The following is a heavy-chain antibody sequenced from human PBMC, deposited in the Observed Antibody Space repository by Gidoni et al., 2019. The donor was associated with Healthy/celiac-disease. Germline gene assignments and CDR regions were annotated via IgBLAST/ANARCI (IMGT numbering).Heavy chain of an antibody. V-gene: IGHV5-51*01. J-gene: IGHJ6*02. CDR3: ASHLTEGRYSYYYYGMDV. CDR1: GYSFTSYW. Sequence: ISCKGSGYSFTSYWIGWVRQMPGKGLEWMGIIYPGDSDTRYSPSFQGQVTISADKSISTAYLQWSSLKASDTAMYYCASHLTEGRYSYYYYGMDVWGQGTTVTVSS. CDR2: IYPGDSDT. D-gene: IGHD1-26*01.